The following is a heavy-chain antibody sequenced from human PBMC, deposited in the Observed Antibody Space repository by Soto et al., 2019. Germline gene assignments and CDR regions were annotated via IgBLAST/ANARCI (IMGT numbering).Heavy chain of an antibody. J-gene: IGHJ4*02. CDR1: GSSISSDDYS. Sequence: SETLSLTCALSGSSISSDDYSWSWIRQPPGKGLEYIGYVYHGGSTYYNPSLKSRVTISEDTSKSQFSLKVNSMTAADTAVYYCARYRREAVAGYTLDNWGQGILVTVSS. D-gene: IGHD6-13*01. CDR2: VYHGGST. CDR3: ARYRREAVAGYTLDN. V-gene: IGHV4-30-2*01.